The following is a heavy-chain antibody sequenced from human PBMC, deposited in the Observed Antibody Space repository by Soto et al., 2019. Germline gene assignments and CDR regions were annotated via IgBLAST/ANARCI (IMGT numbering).Heavy chain of an antibody. CDR3: AKDFYSDAYASWFFDY. V-gene: IGHV3-23*01. J-gene: IGHJ4*02. CDR1: GFTFTNYV. Sequence: GGSLSLSCAASGFTFTNYVMTWVRQAPGKGLEWVSSIIGSGTITYYADSVKGRFTISRDNSKNTLSLQMNSLRAEDTAVYYCAKDFYSDAYASWFFDYWGQGTLVTVSS. CDR2: IIGSGTIT. D-gene: IGHD5-18*01.